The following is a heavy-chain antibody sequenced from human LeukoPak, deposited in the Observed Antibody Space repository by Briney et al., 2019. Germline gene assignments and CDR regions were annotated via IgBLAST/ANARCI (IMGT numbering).Heavy chain of an antibody. CDR1: GFTFSSYE. CDR2: IRSSGSTI. V-gene: IGHV3-48*03. J-gene: IGHJ4*02. CDR3: ARAGSGYSFDY. D-gene: IGHD3-22*01. Sequence: GGSLRLSCAASGFTFSSYEMNWVRQTPGKGLEWVSYIRSSGSTIYYADSVKGRFTISRDNAKNSLYLQMNSLRAEDTALYYRARAGSGYSFDYWGQGTLVTVSS.